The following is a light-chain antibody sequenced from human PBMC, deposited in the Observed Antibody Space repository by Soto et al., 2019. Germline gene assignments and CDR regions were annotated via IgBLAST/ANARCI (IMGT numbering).Light chain of an antibody. J-gene: IGKJ2*01. CDR3: QQYNSYLYT. Sequence: DIQMTQFPSTVSASVGDRVTITCRASQSISSWLAWYQQKPGKAPKLLIYKASSLESGVPSRFSGSGSGTEFTLTISSLQPDDFATYYCQQYNSYLYTFGQGTKLEIK. CDR2: KAS. CDR1: QSISSW. V-gene: IGKV1-5*03.